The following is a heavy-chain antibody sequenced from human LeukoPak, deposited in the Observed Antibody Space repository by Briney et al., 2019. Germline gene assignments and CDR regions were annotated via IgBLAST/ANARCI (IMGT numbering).Heavy chain of an antibody. D-gene: IGHD3-10*01. CDR3: ARDGGIITMARPTLSSGSYGMDV. V-gene: IGHV1-69*04. CDR2: IIPILGRA. J-gene: IGHJ6*02. CDR1: GGTFSSYA. Sequence: GAGVKVSCKASGGTFSSYAISWVRQAPGQGLEWMGRIIPILGRANYAQKFHGRVTITADKSTSTAYMELSRLRSADTAVYYCARDGGIITMARPTLSSGSYGMDVWGQGTTVTVSS.